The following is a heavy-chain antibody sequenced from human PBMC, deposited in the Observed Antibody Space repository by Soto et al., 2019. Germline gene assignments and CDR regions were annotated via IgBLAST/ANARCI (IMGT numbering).Heavy chain of an antibody. D-gene: IGHD6-13*01. Sequence: QVQLQESGPGLVKPSETLSLTCTVSCDSISSYYWCWIRQTPGKGLEWIGYIYYSGSTNHNPSLKRRVTIAADTSKNQFSLKLSSVTGADTAVYYIARAYRGGSWFPYYFDYWGQGTLVTVSS. J-gene: IGHJ4*02. CDR1: CDSISSYY. CDR3: ARAYRGGSWFPYYFDY. V-gene: IGHV4-59*12. CDR2: IYYSGST.